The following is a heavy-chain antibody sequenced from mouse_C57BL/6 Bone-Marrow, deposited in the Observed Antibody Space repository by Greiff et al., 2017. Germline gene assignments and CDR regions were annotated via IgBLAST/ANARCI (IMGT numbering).Heavy chain of an antibody. CDR2: ISSGGDYI. V-gene: IGHV5-9-1*02. CDR3: KKYRISVKDY. Sequence: EVMLVESGEGLVKPGGSLKLSCAASGFTFSSYAMSLVRQTPEKRLEWVAYISSGGDYIYYADTVKGRFTISRDNARNTLYLQMSSLKAEDTAVYYCKKYRISVKDYGGEGTSVTVS. D-gene: IGHD2-10*02. J-gene: IGHJ4*01. CDR1: GFTFSSYA.